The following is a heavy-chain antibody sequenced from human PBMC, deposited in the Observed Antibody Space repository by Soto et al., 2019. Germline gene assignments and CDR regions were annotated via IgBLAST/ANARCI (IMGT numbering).Heavy chain of an antibody. V-gene: IGHV1-18*04. Sequence: QVQLVQSGAEVKKPGASVKVSCKASGYTFTSYGINWVRQAPGQGLEWMGWISAYNGNTNYAQSLQGRVTMTRDTSTSTAYRELRSLRSDDTAMYYCARGLGFSGTRDYWGQGTLVTVSS. D-gene: IGHD1-1*01. J-gene: IGHJ4*02. CDR2: ISAYNGNT. CDR3: ARGLGFSGTRDY. CDR1: GYTFTSYG.